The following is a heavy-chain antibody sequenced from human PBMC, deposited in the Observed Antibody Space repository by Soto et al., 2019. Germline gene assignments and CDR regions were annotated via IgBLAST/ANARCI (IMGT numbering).Heavy chain of an antibody. CDR1: GFTFSDYY. CDR3: ARYQVGYYYYGMDV. V-gene: IGHV3-11*06. D-gene: IGHD2-2*01. Sequence: GGSLRLSCAASGFTFSDYYMSWIRQAPGKGLEWVSYISSSSSYTNYADSVKSRFTISRDNAKNSLYLQMNSLRAEDTAVYYCARYQVGYYYYGMDVWGQGTTVTVSS. CDR2: ISSSSSYT. J-gene: IGHJ6*02.